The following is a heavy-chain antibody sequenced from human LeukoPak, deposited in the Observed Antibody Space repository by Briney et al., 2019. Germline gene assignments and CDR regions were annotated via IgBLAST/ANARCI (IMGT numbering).Heavy chain of an antibody. Sequence: PGGSLRLSCVASGFTFSSYGMHWVRQAPGKGLEWVAVIWYDGSNKYYADSVKGRFTISRDNSKNTLYLQMNSLRAEDTAVYYCARDPPWGGYSGSFDYWGQGTLVTVSS. CDR1: GFTFSSYG. CDR2: IWYDGSNK. CDR3: ARDPPWGGYSGSFDY. D-gene: IGHD5-12*01. V-gene: IGHV3-33*01. J-gene: IGHJ4*02.